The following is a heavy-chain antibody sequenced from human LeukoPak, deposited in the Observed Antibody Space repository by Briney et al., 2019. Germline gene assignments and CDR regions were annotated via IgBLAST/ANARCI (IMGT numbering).Heavy chain of an antibody. D-gene: IGHD1-1*01. CDR2: ISAYNGNT. Sequence: ASVKVSCKASGYTFTSYGISWVRQAPGQGLEWMGWISAYNGNTNYAQKLQGRVTMTTDTSTSTAYMELRSLRSDDTAVYYCARKRYNSRGTPRPNWFAPGGQGPLVTVPS. J-gene: IGHJ5*02. V-gene: IGHV1-18*01. CDR1: GYTFTSYG. CDR3: ARKRYNSRGTPRPNWFAP.